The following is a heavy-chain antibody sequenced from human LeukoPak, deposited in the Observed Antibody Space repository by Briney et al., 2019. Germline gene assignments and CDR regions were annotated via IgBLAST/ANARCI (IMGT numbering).Heavy chain of an antibody. CDR3: AKGGTVLRFLEWLLGGSYFDY. Sequence: QPGGSLRLSCAASGFTFSSYAMRWARQAPGKGLEWVSAISGSGGSTYYADSVKGRFTISRDNSKNTLYLQMNSLRAEDTAVYYCAKGGTVLRFLEWLLGGSYFDYWGQGTLVTVSS. V-gene: IGHV3-23*01. CDR2: ISGSGGST. J-gene: IGHJ4*02. CDR1: GFTFSSYA. D-gene: IGHD3-3*01.